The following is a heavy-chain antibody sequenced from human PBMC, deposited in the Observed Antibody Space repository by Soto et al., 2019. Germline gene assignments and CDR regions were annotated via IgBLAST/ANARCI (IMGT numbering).Heavy chain of an antibody. Sequence: GGSLRLSCAASGFTFSSYGMHWVRQAPGKGLEWVAVIWYDGSNKYYADSVKGRFTISRDNSKNTLYLQMNSLRAEDTAVYYCARVNCSGGSCYQDYWGQGTLVTVSS. V-gene: IGHV3-33*01. CDR3: ARVNCSGGSCYQDY. J-gene: IGHJ4*02. CDR2: IWYDGSNK. D-gene: IGHD2-15*01. CDR1: GFTFSSYG.